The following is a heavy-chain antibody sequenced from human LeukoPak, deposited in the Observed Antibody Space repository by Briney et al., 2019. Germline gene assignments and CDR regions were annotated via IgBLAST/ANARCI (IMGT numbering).Heavy chain of an antibody. CDR1: GFTFSTYA. V-gene: IGHV3-30*04. Sequence: GGSLRLSCAASGFTFSTYAMHWVRQTPGKGLEWVALVSYDGSNKYYADSVKGRFTISRDNAKNSLYLQMNSLRAEDTAVYYCARSHAVPAAMDYWGQGTLVTVSS. J-gene: IGHJ4*02. CDR2: VSYDGSNK. D-gene: IGHD2-2*01. CDR3: ARSHAVPAAMDY.